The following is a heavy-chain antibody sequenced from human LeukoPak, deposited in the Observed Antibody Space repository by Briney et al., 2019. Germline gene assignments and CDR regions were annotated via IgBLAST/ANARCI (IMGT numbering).Heavy chain of an antibody. J-gene: IGHJ6*03. CDR2: VLYSGNT. CDR1: GGSISSSLYH. CDR3: ARQIVGTSWNYYYSYIDV. D-gene: IGHD1-1*01. V-gene: IGHV4-39*01. Sequence: SETLSLTCSVSGGSISSSLYHWGRLRQPPGKGLEWIGNVLYSGNTYSSPSLQSRVAFSVDTSKNQFSLKLTSVTATDTAVYYCARQIVGTSWNYYYSYIDVWGKGTSVSESS.